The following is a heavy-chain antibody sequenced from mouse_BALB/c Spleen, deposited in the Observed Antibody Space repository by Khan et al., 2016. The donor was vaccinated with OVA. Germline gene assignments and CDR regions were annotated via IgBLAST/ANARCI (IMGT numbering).Heavy chain of an antibody. CDR2: IDPGTDNS. Sequence: QVQLKESGAELVRPGASVKLSCKTSGYIFTSYWIHWVKQRSGQGLEWIARIDPGTDNSYYNEKFKDKATLTADKSSSTAYMQLSSLKSKDSDVYFCASEEALNHFDHWGQGTTLTVSS. V-gene: IGHV1-76*01. CDR3: ASEEALNHFDH. D-gene: IGHD3-2*02. J-gene: IGHJ2*01. CDR1: GYIFTSYW.